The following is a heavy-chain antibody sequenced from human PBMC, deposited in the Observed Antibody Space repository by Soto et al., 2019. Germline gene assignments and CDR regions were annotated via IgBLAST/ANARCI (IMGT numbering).Heavy chain of an antibody. CDR2: INHTGGT. D-gene: IGHD3-3*01. Sequence: SETLSLTCAVYGGSVNGYYWNWLRQPPGKGLEWIGEINHTGGTHYNPSLKSRLTMPVDTSKNQFSLRLSSVTAADTAIYYCATRITVFGLLIPPFDPWGRGTQVTVSS. CDR3: ATRITVFGLLIPPFDP. CDR1: GGSVNGYY. J-gene: IGHJ5*02. V-gene: IGHV4-34*01.